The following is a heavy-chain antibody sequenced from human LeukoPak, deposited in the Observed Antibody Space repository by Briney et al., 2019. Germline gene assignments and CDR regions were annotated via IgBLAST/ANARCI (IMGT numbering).Heavy chain of an antibody. CDR3: ARGPQDYYGSGSYDY. D-gene: IGHD3-10*01. V-gene: IGHV4-34*01. J-gene: IGHJ4*02. CDR2: INHSGST. CDR1: GGSFSGYY. Sequence: PSETLSLTCAVYGGSFSGYYWSWIRQPPGKGLEWIGEINHSGSTNYNPSLKSRVTISVDTSKNQFFLKLSSVTAADTAVYYCARGPQDYYGSGSYDYWGQGTLVTVSS.